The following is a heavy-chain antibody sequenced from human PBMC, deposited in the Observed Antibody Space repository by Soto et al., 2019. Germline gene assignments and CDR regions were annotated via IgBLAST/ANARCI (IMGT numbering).Heavy chain of an antibody. CDR2: IWYDGSNK. D-gene: IGHD6-13*01. Sequence: QVQLVESGGGVVQPGRSLRLSSAASGFTFSSYGMHWVRQAPGKGLEWVAVIWYDGSNKYYADSVKGRFTISRDNSKNTLYLQMNSLRAEDTAVYFCARFSSSWYGRIDYWGQGTLVTVSS. J-gene: IGHJ4*02. V-gene: IGHV3-33*01. CDR1: GFTFSSYG. CDR3: ARFSSSWYGRIDY.